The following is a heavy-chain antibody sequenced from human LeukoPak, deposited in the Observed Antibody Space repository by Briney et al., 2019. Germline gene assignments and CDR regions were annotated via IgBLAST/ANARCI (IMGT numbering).Heavy chain of an antibody. CDR1: GFTFSSYA. CDR3: ARVGRYDFWSGLLGYYYYGMDV. Sequence: PGGSLRLSCAASGFTFSSYAMSWVRQAPGKGLEWVSAISGSGGSTYYADSVKGRFTISRDNSKNTLYLQMNSLRAEDTAVYYCARVGRYDFWSGLLGYYYYGMDVWGQGTTVTVSS. J-gene: IGHJ6*02. CDR2: ISGSGGST. D-gene: IGHD3-3*01. V-gene: IGHV3-23*01.